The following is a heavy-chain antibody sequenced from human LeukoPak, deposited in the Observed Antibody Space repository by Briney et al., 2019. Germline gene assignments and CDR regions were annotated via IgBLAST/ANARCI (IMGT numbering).Heavy chain of an antibody. Sequence: ASVKVSCKASGYTFTGYYMHWVRQAPGQGLEWMGWINPNSGGTNYAQKFQGRVTMTRDTSISTAYMELRSLRSDDTAVYYCASTFGSSLPFDYWGQGTLVTVSS. D-gene: IGHD1-26*01. CDR3: ASTFGSSLPFDY. V-gene: IGHV1-2*02. CDR2: INPNSGGT. CDR1: GYTFTGYY. J-gene: IGHJ4*02.